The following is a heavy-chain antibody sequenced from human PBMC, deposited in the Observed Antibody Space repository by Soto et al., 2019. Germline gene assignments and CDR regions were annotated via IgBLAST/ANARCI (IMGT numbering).Heavy chain of an antibody. V-gene: IGHV3-23*01. Sequence: EVQLLESGGGFVKPGGSLRLSCEGSGFIFSSHAMSWVRQAPGKGLEWVSSVSGSGASVHLPDFLKGRFSSSRDNSKNTAYLELNNLRVDDTAVYYCAKHLPLWSGYSFSENHWGQGTLVTVSS. CDR2: VSGSGASV. CDR1: GFIFSSHA. D-gene: IGHD3-3*01. J-gene: IGHJ5*02. CDR3: AKHLPLWSGYSFSENH.